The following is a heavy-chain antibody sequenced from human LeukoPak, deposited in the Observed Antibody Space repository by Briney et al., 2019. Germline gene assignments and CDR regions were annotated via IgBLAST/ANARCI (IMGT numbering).Heavy chain of an antibody. J-gene: IGHJ4*02. V-gene: IGHV1-8*01. CDR1: GYTFTSYD. D-gene: IGHD6-13*01. Sequence: ASVKVSCKASGYTFTSYDINWVRQATGQGLEWMGWMNPNSGNTVYAQKFQGRVTMTRNTSISTAYMELSSLRSEDTAVYYCARATGSSSWTPPGYWGQGTLVTVSS. CDR3: ARATGSSSWTPPGY. CDR2: MNPNSGNT.